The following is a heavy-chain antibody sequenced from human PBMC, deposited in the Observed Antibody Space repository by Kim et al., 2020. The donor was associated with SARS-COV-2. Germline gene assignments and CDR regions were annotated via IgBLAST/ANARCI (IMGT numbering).Heavy chain of an antibody. J-gene: IGHJ6*03. CDR2: ISAYNGNT. V-gene: IGHV1-18*01. CDR3: ARTPLLGYCSSTSCGGYYYMDV. CDR1: GYTFTSYG. D-gene: IGHD2-2*01. Sequence: ASVKVSCKASGYTFTSYGISWVRQAPGQGLEWMGWISAYNGNTNYAQKLQGRVTMTTDTSTSTAYMELRSLRSDDTAVYYCARTPLLGYCSSTSCGGYYYMDVGGKGTTVTVSS.